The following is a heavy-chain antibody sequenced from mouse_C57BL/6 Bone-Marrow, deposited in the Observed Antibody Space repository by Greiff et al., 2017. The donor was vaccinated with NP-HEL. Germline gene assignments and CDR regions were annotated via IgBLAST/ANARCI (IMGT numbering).Heavy chain of an antibody. Sequence: VKLQESGAELVKPGASVKLSCKASGYTFTSYWMHWVKQRPGQGLEWIGMIHPNSGSTNYNEKFKSKATLTVDKSSSTAYMQLSSLTSEDSAVYYCAREGYYGFAYWGQGTLVTVSA. D-gene: IGHD2-3*01. J-gene: IGHJ3*01. CDR3: AREGYYGFAY. CDR1: GYTFTSYW. CDR2: IHPNSGST. V-gene: IGHV1-64*01.